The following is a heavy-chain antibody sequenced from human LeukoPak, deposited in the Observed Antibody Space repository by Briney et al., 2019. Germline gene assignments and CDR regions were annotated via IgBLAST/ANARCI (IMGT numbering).Heavy chain of an antibody. CDR2: ISGEGDVT. J-gene: IGHJ6*02. D-gene: IGHD2-2*01. V-gene: IGHV3-43*02. Sequence: GGSLNLSCAASGSTFEVYSLRWVRQPPGRGLEWVCLISGEGDVTYYADSVKGRFTISRDNSKNSMYLQMNSLTAEDTALYYCAKDTFSYAYYYGMDVWGQGTTVTVSS. CDR3: AKDTFSYAYYYGMDV. CDR1: GSTFEVYS.